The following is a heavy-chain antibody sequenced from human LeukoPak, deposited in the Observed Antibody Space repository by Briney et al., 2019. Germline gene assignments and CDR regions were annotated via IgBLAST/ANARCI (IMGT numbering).Heavy chain of an antibody. CDR1: GGSIRSYY. D-gene: IGHD6-19*01. CDR3: ASKYSSGWYYFDY. Sequence: SETLSLTCTVSGGSIRSYYWSWIRQPPGKGLEGIGYIYYSGSTNYNPSLKSRVTISVDTSKNQFSLKLSSVTAADTAVYYCASKYSSGWYYFDYWGQGTLVTVSS. J-gene: IGHJ4*02. V-gene: IGHV4-59*08. CDR2: IYYSGST.